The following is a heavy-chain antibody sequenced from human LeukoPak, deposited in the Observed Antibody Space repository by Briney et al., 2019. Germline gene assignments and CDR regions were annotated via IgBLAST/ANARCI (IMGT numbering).Heavy chain of an antibody. CDR3: ARGAGWLDY. CDR1: GFTFSSYS. D-gene: IGHD6-19*01. CDR2: ISSTNNYI. J-gene: IGHJ4*02. Sequence: GGSLRLSCAASGFTFSSYSMNWVRQAPGKGLEWVSSISSTNNYISDGDSVKGRFTISRDNANNSLYLVMNSLRAEDTAVHYCARGAGWLDYWGQGALVTVSS. V-gene: IGHV3-21*01.